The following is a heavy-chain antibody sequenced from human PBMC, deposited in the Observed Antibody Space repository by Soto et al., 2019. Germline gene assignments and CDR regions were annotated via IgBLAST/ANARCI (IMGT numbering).Heavy chain of an antibody. V-gene: IGHV3-21*01. Sequence: GGSLRLSCAASGFSFSTHSMNWVRQAPGKGPEWVSSLSSRGDTYYADSVKGRFTISRDNAKNSVSLQMDRLRAEDAAVYYCAREETAWPLAYGLDVWGQGTTVTV. CDR2: LSSRGDT. D-gene: IGHD2-21*02. CDR1: GFSFSTHS. J-gene: IGHJ6*02. CDR3: AREETAWPLAYGLDV.